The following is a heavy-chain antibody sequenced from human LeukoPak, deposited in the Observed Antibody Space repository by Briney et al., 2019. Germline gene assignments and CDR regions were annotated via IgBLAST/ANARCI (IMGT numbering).Heavy chain of an antibody. J-gene: IGHJ4*02. CDR3: GKLLYSSGMYHFDY. CDR1: GFTFSSSA. D-gene: IGHD3-10*01. CDR2: ISGSGGGT. V-gene: IGHV3-23*01. Sequence: SGGSLRLSCATSGFTFSSSAMSWVRQPPGKGLAWVSTISGSGGGTYYADSVKGRFTISRDNSKNTLYLQMNSLRAEDTAVFYCGKLLYSSGMYHFDYWSQGTLVTVSS.